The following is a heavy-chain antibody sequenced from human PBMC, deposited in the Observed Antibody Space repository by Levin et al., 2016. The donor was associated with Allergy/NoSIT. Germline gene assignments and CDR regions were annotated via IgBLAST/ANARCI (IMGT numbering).Heavy chain of an antibody. Sequence: WIRQPPGKGLEWIGSIYYSGSTYYNPSLKSRVTISVDTSKNQFSLKLSSVTAADTAVYYCARLGPSSGFDYWGQGTLVTVSS. V-gene: IGHV4-39*01. D-gene: IGHD3-22*01. CDR3: ARLGPSSGFDY. CDR2: IYYSGST. J-gene: IGHJ4*02.